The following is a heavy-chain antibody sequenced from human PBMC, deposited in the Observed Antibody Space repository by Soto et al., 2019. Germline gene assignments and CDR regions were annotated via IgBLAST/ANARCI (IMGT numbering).Heavy chain of an antibody. CDR1: GYRFASYW. CDR2: IYPGDSDT. CDR3: ATRIAHKEPSSSRPTSPWFDP. V-gene: IGHV5-51*01. J-gene: IGHJ5*02. D-gene: IGHD1-1*01. Sequence: GESLKISCKGSGYRFASYWIGWVRQMPGKGLEWVGIIYPGDSDTKYSPSFEGQVTISADKSISTAYLQWNSLQASDTAMYYSATRIAHKEPSSSRPTSPWFDPWGKGTLVTVSS.